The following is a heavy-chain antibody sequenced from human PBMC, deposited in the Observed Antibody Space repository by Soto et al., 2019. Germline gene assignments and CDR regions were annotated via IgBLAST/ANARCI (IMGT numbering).Heavy chain of an antibody. Sequence: SETLSLTCTVSGGSISSGDYYWSWIRQPPGKGLEWIGYIYYSGSAYYNPSLKSRVTISVDTSKNQFSLKLSSVTAADTAVYYCAKLQGGSRYFGYCGQGPLVTVYS. CDR2: IYYSGSA. CDR3: AKLQGGSRYFGY. CDR1: GGSISSGDYY. D-gene: IGHD3-9*01. J-gene: IGHJ4*02. V-gene: IGHV4-30-4*01.